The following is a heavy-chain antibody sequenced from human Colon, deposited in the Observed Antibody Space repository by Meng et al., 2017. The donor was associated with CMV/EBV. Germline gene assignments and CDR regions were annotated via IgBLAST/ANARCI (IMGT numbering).Heavy chain of an antibody. J-gene: IGHJ6*02. CDR3: ARDQSEYYDFWSGSTYYYYGMDV. Sequence: GGPLRLSCAASGFTFSNSALHWVRQAPGKGLEWVALISFDGRSKYYADSVKGRFTISRDNAKNSLYLQMNSLRAEDTAVYYCARDQSEYYDFWSGSTYYYYGMDVWGQGTTVTVSS. CDR2: ISFDGRSK. V-gene: IGHV3-30*04. D-gene: IGHD3-3*01. CDR1: GFTFSNSA.